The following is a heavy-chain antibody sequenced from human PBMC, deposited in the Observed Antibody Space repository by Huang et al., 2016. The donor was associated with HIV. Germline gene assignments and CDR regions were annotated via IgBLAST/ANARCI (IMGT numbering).Heavy chain of an antibody. D-gene: IGHD6-19*01. CDR3: ARVGGVAAGTFGTFDI. CDR2: ISISSSNI. V-gene: IGHV3-21*01. CDR1: GFTFSSYS. J-gene: IGHJ3*02. Sequence: EVQLVESGGGLVKPGGSLRLSCAASGFTFSSYSMNWVRQAPGKGLECVSSISISSSNIYYADSVKGRFTISRDNAKNSLYLQMNSLRAEDTAVYYCARVGGVAAGTFGTFDIWGQGTMVTVSS.